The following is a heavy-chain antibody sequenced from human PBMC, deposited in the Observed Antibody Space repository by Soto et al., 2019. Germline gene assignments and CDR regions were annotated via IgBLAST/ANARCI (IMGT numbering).Heavy chain of an antibody. D-gene: IGHD1-26*01. V-gene: IGHV3-23*01. CDR1: GFTFSRYG. CDR2: VRSDGDTT. CDR3: AKGKGVGATPDGANC. Sequence: EVQVLESGGGLVQPGGSLRLSCAACGFTFSRYGMNWVRQAPGKGLEWVSGVRSDGDTTYNADSVKGRFTVSRDNFKNTVDLQMNSLRVEDTAVYYCAKGKGVGATPDGANCWGQGTLVTVSS. J-gene: IGHJ4*02.